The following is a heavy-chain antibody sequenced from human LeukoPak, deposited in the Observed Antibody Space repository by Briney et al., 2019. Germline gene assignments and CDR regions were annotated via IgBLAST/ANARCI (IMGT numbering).Heavy chain of an antibody. D-gene: IGHD4-23*01. J-gene: IGHJ1*01. V-gene: IGHV4-61*02. Sequence: SETLSLTCTVSGDSIDGGSYFWTWIRQPAGKGLEWIGCISSYGITKFNPSLKSRVTMSLDTSKNQFSLKLSSVTAADTAVYYCARVVNAFGGPTEYFQNWGQGTLVTVSS. CDR1: GDSIDGGSYF. CDR3: ARVVNAFGGPTEYFQN. CDR2: ISSYGIT.